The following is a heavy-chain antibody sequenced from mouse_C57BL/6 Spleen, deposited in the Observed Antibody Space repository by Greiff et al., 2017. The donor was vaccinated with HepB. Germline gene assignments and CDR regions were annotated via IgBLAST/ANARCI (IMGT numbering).Heavy chain of an antibody. CDR3: TRSGAYYSNPFDY. CDR1: GYTFTDYE. D-gene: IGHD2-5*01. J-gene: IGHJ2*01. Sequence: QVQLQQSGAELVRPGASVTLSCKASGYTFTDYEMHWVKQTPVHGLEWIGAIDPETGGTAYNQKFKGKAILTADKSSSTAYMELRSLTSEDSAVYYCTRSGAYYSNPFDYWGQGTTLTVSS. V-gene: IGHV1-15*01. CDR2: IDPETGGT.